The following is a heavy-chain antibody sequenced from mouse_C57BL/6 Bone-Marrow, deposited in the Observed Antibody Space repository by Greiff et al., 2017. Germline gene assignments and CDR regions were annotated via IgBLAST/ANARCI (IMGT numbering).Heavy chain of an antibody. CDR1: GFTFSSYT. Sequence: EVKLMESGGGLVKPGGSLKLSCAASGFTFSSYTMSWVRQTPEKRLQGVAAISGGGGNTYYPDSVKGRFTISRDNDKNILYLQMSSLRSDDTALYYCSRQVTTVLATKYFDVWGTGTTVTVSS. D-gene: IGHD1-1*01. J-gene: IGHJ1*03. V-gene: IGHV5-9*01. CDR3: SRQVTTVLATKYFDV. CDR2: ISGGGGNT.